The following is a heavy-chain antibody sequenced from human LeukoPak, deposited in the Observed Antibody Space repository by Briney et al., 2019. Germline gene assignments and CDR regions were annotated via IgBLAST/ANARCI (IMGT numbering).Heavy chain of an antibody. D-gene: IGHD6-19*01. V-gene: IGHV3-74*01. CDR3: ARSGYSSGWYGYIPGSFDY. Sequence: GGSLRLSCAASGSYWMHWVRQAPGKGLVWVSHINSDGSWTSYADSVKGRFTISKDNAKNTLYLQMNSLRAEDTAVYYCARSGYSSGWYGYIPGSFDYWGQGTLVTVSS. CDR2: INSDGSWT. J-gene: IGHJ4*02. CDR1: GSYW.